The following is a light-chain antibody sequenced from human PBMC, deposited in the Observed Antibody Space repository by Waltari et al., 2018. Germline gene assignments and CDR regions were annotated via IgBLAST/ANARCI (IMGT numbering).Light chain of an antibody. CDR1: QSVGKS. Sequence: EIVLTQSPGTLSLSPGERATLSCRASQSVGKSLAWYQQRPGLAPRLLIYDASTRATGTPGRFSGSGFGTDFSLAISSLEPEDFAVYFCQHYVNLPVTFGQGTKVEI. J-gene: IGKJ1*01. CDR2: DAS. CDR3: QHYVNLPVT. V-gene: IGKV3-20*01.